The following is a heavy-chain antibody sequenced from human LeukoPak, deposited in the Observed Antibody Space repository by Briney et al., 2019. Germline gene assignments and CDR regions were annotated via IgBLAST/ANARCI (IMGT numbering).Heavy chain of an antibody. J-gene: IGHJ6*03. CDR1: GFTFTTYG. Sequence: GGSLRLSCAASGFTFTTYGFHWVRQAPGKGLEWVAFIRYDGSNTYYADSVKGRFTISRDNSKRTLYLQMNSLRAEDTAFYYCAKDQKYSGYMDAWGKGTTVTVAS. V-gene: IGHV3-30*02. CDR3: AKDQKYSGYMDA. CDR2: IRYDGSNT. D-gene: IGHD6-6*01.